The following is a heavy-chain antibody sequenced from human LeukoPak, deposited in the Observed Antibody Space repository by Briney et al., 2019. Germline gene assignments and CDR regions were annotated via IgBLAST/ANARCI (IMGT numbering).Heavy chain of an antibody. CDR3: ARNRGGDYGDYRSDWFDP. D-gene: IGHD4-17*01. V-gene: IGHV4-4*02. Sequence: SETLSLTCGVSGGSIYSNDWWSWVRQSPGKGLEWIGEIYHRGYTNYNPSLKTRVTISVDMSKNHFSLELTSVTAADTALYYCARNRGGDYGDYRSDWFDPWGQGTLVTVSS. J-gene: IGHJ5*02. CDR1: GGSIYSNDW. CDR2: IYHRGYT.